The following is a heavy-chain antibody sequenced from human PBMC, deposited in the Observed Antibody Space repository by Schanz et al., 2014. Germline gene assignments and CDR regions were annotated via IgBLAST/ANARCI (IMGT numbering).Heavy chain of an antibody. V-gene: IGHV3-21*01. CDR2: VSRSTPDI. Sequence: VHLLESGGGLVEPGGSLRLSCAASGITFSSHSFNWVRQAPGKGLEWVSYVSRSTPDIYYADSVKGRFTVSRDNAKNSVYLQMNSLRPEDTAVYYCARGGFGEVSYFDYWGQGTLVTVSS. CDR3: ARGGFGEVSYFDY. D-gene: IGHD3-10*01. J-gene: IGHJ4*02. CDR1: GITFSSHS.